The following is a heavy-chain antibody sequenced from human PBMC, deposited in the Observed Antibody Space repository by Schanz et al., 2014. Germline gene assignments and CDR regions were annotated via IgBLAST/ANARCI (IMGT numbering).Heavy chain of an antibody. CDR2: ISVYTGNT. CDR3: ARDRRFFDRDDLYYFDF. CDR1: GYIFINSG. Sequence: QIQLVQSGPEVKKPGATVKVSCKASGYIFINSGISWVRQAPGQGLEWMGWISVYTGNTKYRQKVQGRVTMTADTSTSTAYMALTDLRSDDTAVYYCARDRRFFDRDDLYYFDFWGQGTLVTVSS. J-gene: IGHJ4*02. V-gene: IGHV1-18*01. D-gene: IGHD3-3*01.